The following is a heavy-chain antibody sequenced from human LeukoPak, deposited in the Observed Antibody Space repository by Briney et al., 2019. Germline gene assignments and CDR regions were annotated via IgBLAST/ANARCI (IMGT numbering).Heavy chain of an antibody. V-gene: IGHV4-38-2*02. Sequence: PSETLSLTCTVSGYSISGGYYWGWIRQPPGKGLEWIGSISHSGSTYYNPSLKSRVTISVDTSKNQFSLKLSSVTAADTAVYYCARDFSGDYGLTYYHYYMDVWGKGTTVTVSS. D-gene: IGHD4-17*01. CDR3: ARDFSGDYGLTYYHYYMDV. J-gene: IGHJ6*03. CDR1: GYSISGGYY. CDR2: ISHSGST.